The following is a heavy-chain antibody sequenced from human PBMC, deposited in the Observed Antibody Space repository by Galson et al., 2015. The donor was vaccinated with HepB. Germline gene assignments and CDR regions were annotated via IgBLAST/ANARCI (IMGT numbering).Heavy chain of an antibody. Sequence: SLRLSCAASGFTFSSYGMHWVRQAPGKGLEWVAVISYDGSNKYYADSVKGRFTISRDNSKNTLYLQMNSLRAEDTAVYYCAKVAGIAVAGYFDYWGQGTLVTVSS. J-gene: IGHJ4*02. CDR3: AKVAGIAVAGYFDY. D-gene: IGHD6-19*01. V-gene: IGHV3-30*18. CDR1: GFTFSSYG. CDR2: ISYDGSNK.